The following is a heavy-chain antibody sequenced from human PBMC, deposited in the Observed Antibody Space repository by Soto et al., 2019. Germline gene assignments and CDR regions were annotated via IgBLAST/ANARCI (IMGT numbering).Heavy chain of an antibody. Sequence: ASETLCLTCRVSGGSISDYYWNWFRQPPGKGLEWIGYIFYNGNSRYNPSPSSRVTISVDTSKNQFSLKLSSVAAADTAVYYCARRGASHIFGGSAFDIWGQGTMVTVSS. J-gene: IGHJ3*02. CDR3: ARRGASHIFGGSAFDI. CDR2: IFYNGNS. D-gene: IGHD3-16*01. CDR1: GGSISDYY. V-gene: IGHV4-59*01.